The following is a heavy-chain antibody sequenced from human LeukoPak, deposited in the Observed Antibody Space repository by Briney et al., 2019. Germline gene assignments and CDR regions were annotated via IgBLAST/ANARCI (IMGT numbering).Heavy chain of an antibody. CDR1: GFTFSSYA. V-gene: IGHV3-30*04. Sequence: GRSLRLSCAASGFTFSSYAMHWVRQAPGKGLEWVAVISYDGSNKYYADSVKGRFTISRDNSKNTLYLQMNSLRAEDTAVYYCARTVAYGDYPYYFDYWGQGTPVTVSS. CDR2: ISYDGSNK. CDR3: ARTVAYGDYPYYFDY. J-gene: IGHJ4*02. D-gene: IGHD4-17*01.